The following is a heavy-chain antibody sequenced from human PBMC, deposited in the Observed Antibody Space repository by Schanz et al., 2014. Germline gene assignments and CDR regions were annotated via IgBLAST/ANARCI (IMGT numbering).Heavy chain of an antibody. V-gene: IGHV3-30*18. Sequence: VQLLESGGGLVQPGGSLRLSCAASGFTLSNSDMHWVRQAPGKGLEWVALISNDGSIKYYADSVKGRFTISRDNSENTLYLQMNSLSADDTAVFYCAKGMGYCSGGTCYDYYYYGLDVWGQGTTVTVSS. CDR3: AKGMGYCSGGTCYDYYYYGLDV. J-gene: IGHJ6*02. CDR2: ISNDGSIK. D-gene: IGHD2-15*01. CDR1: GFTLSNSD.